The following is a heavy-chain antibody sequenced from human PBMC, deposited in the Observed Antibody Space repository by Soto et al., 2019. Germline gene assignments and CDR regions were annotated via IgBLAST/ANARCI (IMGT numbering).Heavy chain of an antibody. Sequence: GGSLRLSCAASGFTFSDYYMSWIRQAPGKGLEWVSYISSSGSTIYYADSVKGRFTISRDNAKNSLYLQMNSLRAEDTAVYYCARSFPYAAQARYMDVWGKGTTVTVSS. CDR1: GFTFSDYY. V-gene: IGHV3-11*01. CDR2: ISSSGSTI. CDR3: ARSFPYAAQARYMDV. J-gene: IGHJ6*03. D-gene: IGHD2-8*01.